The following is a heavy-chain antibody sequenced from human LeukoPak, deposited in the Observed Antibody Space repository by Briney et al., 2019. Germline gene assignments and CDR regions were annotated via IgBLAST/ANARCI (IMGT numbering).Heavy chain of an antibody. CDR3: ARMGVLSDTAMVTNGYYYYGMDV. CDR2: IYYSGST. V-gene: IGHV4-61*05. D-gene: IGHD5-18*01. J-gene: IGHJ6*02. CDR1: GGSISSSSYY. Sequence: SETLSLTCTVSGGSISSSSYYWSWIRQPPGKGLEWIGYIYYSGSTNYNPSLKSRVTISVDTSKNQFSLKLSSVTAADTAVYYCARMGVLSDTAMVTNGYYYYGMDVWGQGTTVTVSS.